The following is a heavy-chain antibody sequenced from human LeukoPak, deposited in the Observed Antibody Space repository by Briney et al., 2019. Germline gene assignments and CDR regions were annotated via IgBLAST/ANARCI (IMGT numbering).Heavy chain of an antibody. J-gene: IGHJ4*02. CDR3: AKQGCSGGSCYSPT. CDR1: GFTFSSYG. CDR2: MSYDGSNK. V-gene: IGHV3-30*18. D-gene: IGHD2-15*01. Sequence: GGSLRLSCAASGFTFSSYGMHWVRQAPGKGLEWVAVMSYDGSNKYYADSVKGRFTISRDNSKNTLYLQMNSLRAEDTAVYYCAKQGCSGGSCYSPTWGQGTLVTVSS.